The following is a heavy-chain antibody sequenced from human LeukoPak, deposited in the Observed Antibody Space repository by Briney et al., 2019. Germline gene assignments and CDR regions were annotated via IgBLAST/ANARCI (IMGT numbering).Heavy chain of an antibody. V-gene: IGHV4-34*01. CDR3: ARGLLVVTSYYFDY. CDR2: INHSGST. Sequence: PSETLSLTCTVSGGSISSYYWSWIRQPPGKGLEWIGEINHSGSTNYNPSLKSRVTISVDTSKNQFSLKLSSVTAADTAVYYCARGLLVVTSYYFDYWGQGTLVTVSS. CDR1: GGSISSYY. J-gene: IGHJ4*02. D-gene: IGHD3-22*01.